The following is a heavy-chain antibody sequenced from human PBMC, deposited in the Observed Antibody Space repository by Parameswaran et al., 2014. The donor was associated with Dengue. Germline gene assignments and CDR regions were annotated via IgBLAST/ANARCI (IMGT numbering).Heavy chain of an antibody. V-gene: IGHV4-34*01. CDR2: ITPSGST. CDR3: ASRGYSYGYQDYYGMDV. Sequence: VRQMPGKGLEWIGEITPSGSTKYNPSLKSRVTISVDTSKNQFSLKLSSVTAADTAVYYCASRGYSYGYQDYYGMDVWAKDHGHRLL. J-gene: IGHJ6*04. D-gene: IGHD5-18*01.